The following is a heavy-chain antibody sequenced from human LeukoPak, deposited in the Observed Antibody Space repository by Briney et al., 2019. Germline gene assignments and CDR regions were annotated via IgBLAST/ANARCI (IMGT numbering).Heavy chain of an antibody. CDR2: IKQDGSEK. J-gene: IGHJ4*02. CDR1: GFTFSSYW. D-gene: IGHD3-10*01. V-gene: IGHV3-7*01. CDR3: AKDFYGSGSQETDY. Sequence: PGGSLRLSCAASGFTFSSYWMSWVRQAPGKGLEWVANIKQDGSEKYYVDSVKGRSTISRDNAKNSLYLQMNSLRAEDTAVYYCAKDFYGSGSQETDYWGQGTLVTVSS.